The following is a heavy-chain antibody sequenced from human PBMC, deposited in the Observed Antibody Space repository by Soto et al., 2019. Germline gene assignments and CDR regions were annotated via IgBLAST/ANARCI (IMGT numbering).Heavy chain of an antibody. V-gene: IGHV4-4*02. CDR2: IYHSGST. D-gene: IGHD6-13*01. Sequence: SETLSLTCAVSGGSISSSNWWSWVRHPPGKGLEWIGEIYHSGSTNYNPSLKSRVTISVDKSKNQFSLKLSSVTAADTAVYYCARVGEQQPAHSFYYYYGMDVWGQGTTVTVSS. CDR3: ARVGEQQPAHSFYYYYGMDV. CDR1: GGSISSSNW. J-gene: IGHJ6*02.